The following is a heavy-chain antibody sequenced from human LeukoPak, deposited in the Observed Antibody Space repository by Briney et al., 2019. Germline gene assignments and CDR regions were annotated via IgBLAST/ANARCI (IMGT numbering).Heavy chain of an antibody. CDR2: VYSGGGT. CDR1: GFTLSSNY. D-gene: IGHD2-21*02. J-gene: IGHJ4*02. Sequence: GGSLRLSCAASGFTLSSNYMSWVRQAPGKGLEWVSVVYSGGGTYYADSVKGRFTISRDNSKNTVYLQMNSLRAEDTAVYYCATETDDYWGQGTLVTVSS. V-gene: IGHV3-66*01. CDR3: ATETDDY.